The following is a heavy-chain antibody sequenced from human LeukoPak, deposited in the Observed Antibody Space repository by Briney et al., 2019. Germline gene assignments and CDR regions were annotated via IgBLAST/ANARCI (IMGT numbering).Heavy chain of an antibody. Sequence: PGGSLRLSRTASGFTFSGNAMGWVRQTPGKGLEWVSGIGSDENRLYADSVKGRFTISRDNSKNTLYLQMNSLRVEDTAVYYCAKDVIHWSFDHWRQGTLVTVSS. D-gene: IGHD2-8*02. CDR2: IGSDENR. CDR3: AKDVIHWSFDH. V-gene: IGHV3-23*01. J-gene: IGHJ4*02. CDR1: GFTFSGNA.